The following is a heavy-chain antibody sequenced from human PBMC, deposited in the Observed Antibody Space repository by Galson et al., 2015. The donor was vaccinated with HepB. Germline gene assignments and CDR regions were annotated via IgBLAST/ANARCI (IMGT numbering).Heavy chain of an antibody. CDR2: IYYSGST. CDR3: ARLNFWSGYYRYDY. CDR1: RGSISSSSYY. Sequence: LTCTVSRGSISSSSYYRGWIRQPPGKGLEWIGNIYYSGSTYYSPSLKSRVTISVDTSKNQFSLKLSSVTAADTAVYYCARLNFWSGYYRYDYWGQGTLVTVSS. V-gene: IGHV4-39*01. J-gene: IGHJ4*02. D-gene: IGHD3-3*01.